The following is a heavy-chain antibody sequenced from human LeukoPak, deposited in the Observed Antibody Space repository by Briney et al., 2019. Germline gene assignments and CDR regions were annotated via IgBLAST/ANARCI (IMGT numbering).Heavy chain of an antibody. V-gene: IGHV4-59*01. D-gene: IGHD5-24*01. Sequence: PSETLSLTCTVSGGSISDYYWSWMRQPPGKGLEWIGYIYYSGSTNYNPSLKSRVTIPVDTSKNQFSLKLSSVTAADTAVYYCARGHGPSYWGQGTLVTVSS. CDR3: ARGHGPSY. CDR2: IYYSGST. CDR1: GGSISDYY. J-gene: IGHJ4*02.